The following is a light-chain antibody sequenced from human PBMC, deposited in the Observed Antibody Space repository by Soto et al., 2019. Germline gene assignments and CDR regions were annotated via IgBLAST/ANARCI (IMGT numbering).Light chain of an antibody. CDR3: QQYNSYPYT. CDR1: QSISNW. J-gene: IGKJ2*01. V-gene: IGKV1-5*03. CDR2: KAS. Sequence: DIQMTQSPATLSASVGDRVTITCRASQSISNWLAWYQQKPGKAPKVLIYKASSLESGVPSRFSGSGSGTEFTLTITSLQPDDFATYFCQQYNSYPYTFGQGTKLEIK.